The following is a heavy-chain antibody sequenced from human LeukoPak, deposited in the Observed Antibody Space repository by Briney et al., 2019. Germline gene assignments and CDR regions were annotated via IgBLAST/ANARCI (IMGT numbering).Heavy chain of an antibody. Sequence: PGGSLRLSCAASGFTFSSYSMNWVRQAPGKGLEWVSSISSSSSYIYYADSVKGRFTISRDNAKNSLYLQMNSLRAEDTAVYYYARAFFRLGELSLYRYNWFDPWGQGTLVTVSS. V-gene: IGHV3-21*01. CDR2: ISSSSSYI. CDR3: ARAFFRLGELSLYRYNWFDP. CDR1: GFTFSSYS. J-gene: IGHJ5*02. D-gene: IGHD3-16*02.